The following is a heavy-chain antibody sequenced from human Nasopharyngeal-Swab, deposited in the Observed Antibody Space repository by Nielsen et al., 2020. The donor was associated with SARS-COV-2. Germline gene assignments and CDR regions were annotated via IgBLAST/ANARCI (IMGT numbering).Heavy chain of an antibody. CDR2: ISYSGAT. CDR1: GGSINDFY. J-gene: IGHJ3*01. Sequence: SETLSLTCSVSGGSINDFYWTWIRQPPGKGLEWIAYISYSGATNYDPSLKSRATISRDTSKNEVSLKLSSVTAADTAVYYCAAGYDERSYSRSWFDAFDVWGQGTVVTVSS. CDR3: AAGYDERSYSRSWFDAFDV. V-gene: IGHV4-59*08. D-gene: IGHD6-13*01.